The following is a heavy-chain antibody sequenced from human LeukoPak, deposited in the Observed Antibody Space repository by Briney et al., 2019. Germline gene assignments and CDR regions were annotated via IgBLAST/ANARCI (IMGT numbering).Heavy chain of an antibody. CDR1: GYTFTSYD. CDR3: ARVYADSYYYDSSGYDLGDY. Sequence: GASVKVSCKASGYTFTSYDINWVRQAPGQGLEWMGWISAYNGNTNYAQKLQGRVTMTTDTSTSTAYMELRSLRSDDTAVYYCARVYADSYYYDSSGYDLGDYWGQGTLVTDSS. CDR2: ISAYNGNT. V-gene: IGHV1-18*01. D-gene: IGHD3-22*01. J-gene: IGHJ4*02.